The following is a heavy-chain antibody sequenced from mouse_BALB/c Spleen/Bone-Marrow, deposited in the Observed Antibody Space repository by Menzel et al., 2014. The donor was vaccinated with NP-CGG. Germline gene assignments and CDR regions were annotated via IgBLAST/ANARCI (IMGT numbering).Heavy chain of an antibody. J-gene: IGHJ3*01. CDR2: IFPGTDTS. CDR1: GYTFTNYW. Sequence: VQLQQSGAELVKPGASVKLSCKTSGYTFTNYWIQWVKQRPGQGLGWIGEIFPGTDTSYYNEKFKDKATLTVDTSSSTAYIQLSNLTSEDSAVYFCSRSYDYDEGAWFTYWGQGTLVTVSA. D-gene: IGHD2-4*01. CDR3: SRSYDYDEGAWFTY. V-gene: IGHV1S132*01.